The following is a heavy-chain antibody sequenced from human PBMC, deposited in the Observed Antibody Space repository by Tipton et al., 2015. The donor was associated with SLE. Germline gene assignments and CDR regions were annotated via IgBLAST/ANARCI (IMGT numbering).Heavy chain of an antibody. CDR1: GYTFTSYD. Sequence: QLVQSGAEVKKPGASVKVSCKASGYTFTSYDINWVRQATGQGLEWMGWMNPNSGNTGYAQKFRGRVTMTRNTSISTAYMELSSLRSEDTAVYYCARGPLIVGATDDDYWGQGTLVTVSS. D-gene: IGHD1-26*01. CDR2: MNPNSGNT. CDR3: ARGPLIVGATDDDY. J-gene: IGHJ4*02. V-gene: IGHV1-8*01.